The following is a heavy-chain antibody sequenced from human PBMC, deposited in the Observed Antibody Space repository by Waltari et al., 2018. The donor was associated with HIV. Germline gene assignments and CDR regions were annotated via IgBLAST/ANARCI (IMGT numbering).Heavy chain of an antibody. V-gene: IGHV3-33*01. CDR2: IWDDGSKK. CDR1: GFSVSRYG. CDR3: ARDPGTLLIAVAGAFDY. J-gene: IGHJ4*02. D-gene: IGHD6-19*01. Sequence: QVQLVESGGGVVRPGRSLRLSCAASGFSVSRYGMHWVRQAPGKGRGGGAVIWDDGSKKYYAGSVKGRCTVSRDTSKNTLYLEMNRLRAEDTAVYHCARDPGTLLIAVAGAFDYWGPGIPVTVSS.